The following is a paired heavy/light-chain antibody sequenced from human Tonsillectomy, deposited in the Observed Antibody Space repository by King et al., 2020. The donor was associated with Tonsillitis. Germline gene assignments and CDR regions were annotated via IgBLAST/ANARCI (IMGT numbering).Heavy chain of an antibody. D-gene: IGHD2-2*01. J-gene: IGHJ2*01. Sequence: EVQLVESGGGSVKPGRSLKLSCTVSGFTFGDSGMSWFRQAPGKGLEWVGFIRSKVYGGTPEYAASLRGRVTISIDDSKTIAYLQVNSLITEDTAVYYCTRVEGVTSWSPEDWYFDLWGRGTLVTVSS. CDR3: TRVEGVTSWSPEDWYFDL. CDR2: IRSKVYGGTP. CDR1: GFTFGDSG. V-gene: IGHV3-49*05.
Light chain of an antibody. Sequence: QSVLTQPPSASGTPGQRVTISCSGSRSNIGTNYVHWYQQLPGTAPKLLIYSNNQRPSGVPDRLSGSKSGSSASLAITGLRSEDEADYYCAVWDDSLSSVVFGGGTKLTVL. CDR1: RSNIGTNY. V-gene: IGLV1-47*02. J-gene: IGLJ3*02. CDR3: AVWDDSLSSVV. CDR2: SNN.